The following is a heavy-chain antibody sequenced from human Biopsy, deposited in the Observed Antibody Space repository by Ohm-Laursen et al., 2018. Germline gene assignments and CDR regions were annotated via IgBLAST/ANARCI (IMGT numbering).Heavy chain of an antibody. CDR3: ARPPWGHAYGYYNGMDV. Sequence: SLRLSCAASGFTFRDYYMIWIRQPPGKGLEWVSYITNSGGTVYYEDSVKGRFTVSRDNAKNSLYLQMDRLRAEDTAVYYCARPPWGHAYGYYNGMDVWGQGTLVIVSS. CDR2: ITNSGGTV. V-gene: IGHV3-11*01. D-gene: IGHD3-10*01. CDR1: GFTFRDYY. J-gene: IGHJ6*02.